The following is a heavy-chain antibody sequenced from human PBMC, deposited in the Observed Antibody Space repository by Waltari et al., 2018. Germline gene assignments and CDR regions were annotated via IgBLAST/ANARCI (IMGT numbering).Heavy chain of an antibody. J-gene: IGHJ4*02. CDR3: ARWGYYDSSGYLFDY. CDR2: IWYDGSNK. D-gene: IGHD3-22*01. V-gene: IGHV3-33*01. CDR1: GFTFRSYG. Sequence: QVQLVESGGGVVQPGRSLRLSWAASGFTFRSYGMHWVRQAPGKGLEWVAVIWYDGSNKYYADSVKGRFTISRDNSKNTLYLQMNSLRAEDTAVYYCARWGYYDSSGYLFDYWGQGTLVTVSS.